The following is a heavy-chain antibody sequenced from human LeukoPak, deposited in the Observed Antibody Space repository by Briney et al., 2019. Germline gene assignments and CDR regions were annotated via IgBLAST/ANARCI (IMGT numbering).Heavy chain of an antibody. D-gene: IGHD2-2*01. CDR1: GGTFSSYA. CDR3: ATCSSTSCYGFDY. J-gene: IGHJ4*02. Sequence: ASVKVSCKASGGTFSSYAISWVRQAPGQGLEWMGGIIPIFGTANYAQKFQGRVMITADESTSTAYMELSSLRSEDTAVYYCATCSSTSCYGFDYWGQGTLVTVSS. V-gene: IGHV1-69*13. CDR2: IIPIFGTA.